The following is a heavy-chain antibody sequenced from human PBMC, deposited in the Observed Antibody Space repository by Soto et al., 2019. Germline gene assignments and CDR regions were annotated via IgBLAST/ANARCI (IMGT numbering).Heavy chain of an antibody. CDR3: AKFDFWSGYSPS. V-gene: IGHV3-9*01. CDR2: ISWNSGSI. Sequence: GGSLRLSCAASGFTFDDYGMHWVRQAPGKGLEWVSGISWNSGSIGYADSVKGRFTISRDNAKNSLYLQMNSLRAEDTALYYCAKFDFWSGYSPSWGQGTLVTVSS. D-gene: IGHD3-3*01. J-gene: IGHJ4*02. CDR1: GFTFDDYG.